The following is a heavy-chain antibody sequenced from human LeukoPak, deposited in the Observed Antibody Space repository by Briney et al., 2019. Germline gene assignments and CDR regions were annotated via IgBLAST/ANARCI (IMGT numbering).Heavy chain of an antibody. CDR2: IYYSGTTSGNT. V-gene: IGHV4-59*02. CDR3: ARGSGRYYYYGVDV. J-gene: IGHJ6*02. D-gene: IGHD7-27*01. CDR1: GGSVSSSY. Sequence: SETLSLTCTVSGGSVSSSYWSWIRQPPGKGLEWIGHIYYSGTTSGNTNYNPSLKSRVTIAIDTSKNQFSLQVRSVTAADTAVYYCARGSGRYYYYGVDVWGQGTTVAVSS.